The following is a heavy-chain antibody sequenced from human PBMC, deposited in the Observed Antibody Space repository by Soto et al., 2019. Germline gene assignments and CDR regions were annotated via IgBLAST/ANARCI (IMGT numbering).Heavy chain of an antibody. CDR1: GFTFSDYY. Sequence: QVKLVESGGGLVKPGGSLRLSCAASGFTFSDYYMSWIRQAPGKGLEWVSYISSSSSYTNYADSVKGRFTISRDNAKNSLYLQMNSLRAEDTAVYYCVLDGTSAWFDPWGQGTLVTVSS. CDR2: ISSSSSYT. D-gene: IGHD6-13*01. CDR3: VLDGTSAWFDP. J-gene: IGHJ5*02. V-gene: IGHV3-11*05.